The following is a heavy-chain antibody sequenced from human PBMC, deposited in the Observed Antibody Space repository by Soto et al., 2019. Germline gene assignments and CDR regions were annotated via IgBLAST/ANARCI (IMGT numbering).Heavy chain of an antibody. CDR3: VRKYPGSRPFDY. J-gene: IGHJ4*01. CDR1: GFTFNSYA. Sequence: GGSLRLSCAASGFTFNSYAMNWVRQAPGKGLAWVSAIGTDGNTYYANSVKGRFTISRDNSRTTLYLQMNSLRVEDTALYYCVRKYPGSRPFDYWGQGTLVTVSS. V-gene: IGHV3-23*01. D-gene: IGHD2-2*01. CDR2: IGTDGNT.